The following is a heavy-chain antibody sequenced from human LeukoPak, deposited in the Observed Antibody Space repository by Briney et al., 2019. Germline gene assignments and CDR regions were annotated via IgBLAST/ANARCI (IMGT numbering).Heavy chain of an antibody. D-gene: IGHD6-19*01. Sequence: SETLSLTCTVSGGSISSSTSYWSWIRQPPGKGLEWIGYIYYSGSTHYNPSLKSRVTISKDTFKNQFSLKLSSVTAADTAVYYCARDRVIGIAVAGTGDWGQGTLVTVSS. CDR2: IYYSGST. CDR3: ARDRVIGIAVAGTGD. V-gene: IGHV4-30-4*08. CDR1: GGSISSSTSY. J-gene: IGHJ4*02.